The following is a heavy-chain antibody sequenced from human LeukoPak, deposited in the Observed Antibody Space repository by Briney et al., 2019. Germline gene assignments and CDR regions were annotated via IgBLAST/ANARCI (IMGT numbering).Heavy chain of an antibody. D-gene: IGHD3-10*01. CDR1: GYTFTGYY. CDR2: INPNSGGT. J-gene: IGHJ5*02. CDR3: ARAGVYYDPGSHRGWIDP. Sequence: ASVKVSCKSSGYTFTGYYMHWVRQAPGQGLEWMGWINPNSGGTNSAQKFQGRVTMTRDTSISTAYMELSRLRSDDTAVYYCARAGVYYDPGSHRGWIDPWGQGTLVTVSS. V-gene: IGHV1-2*02.